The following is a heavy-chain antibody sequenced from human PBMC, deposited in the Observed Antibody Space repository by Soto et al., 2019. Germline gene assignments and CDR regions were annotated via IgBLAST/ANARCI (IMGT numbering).Heavy chain of an antibody. CDR3: AKDRGYCSGGSCYLYYFDY. V-gene: IGHV3-23*01. CDR1: GFTFSSYA. CDR2: IRGSGGST. D-gene: IGHD2-15*01. Sequence: GGSLRLSCAASGFTFSSYAMSWVRQAPGKGLEWVSAIRGSGGSTYYADSVKGRFTISRDNSKNTLYLQMNSLRAEDTAVYYCAKDRGYCSGGSCYLYYFDYWGQGTLVTVSS. J-gene: IGHJ4*02.